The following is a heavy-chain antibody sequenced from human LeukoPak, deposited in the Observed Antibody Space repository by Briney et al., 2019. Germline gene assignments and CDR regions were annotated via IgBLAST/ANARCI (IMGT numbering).Heavy chain of an antibody. Sequence: SVKVSCKASGGTFSSYAISWVRQAPGQGLEWMGGIIPIFGTANYAQKFQGRVTITADESTSTAYMELSSLRSEDTAVYYCASHSNNHYYHSNRYYFDHWGQGTLVTVSS. CDR1: GGTFSSYA. V-gene: IGHV1-69*13. J-gene: IGHJ4*02. D-gene: IGHD3-22*01. CDR3: ASHSNNHYYHSNRYYFDH. CDR2: IIPIFGTA.